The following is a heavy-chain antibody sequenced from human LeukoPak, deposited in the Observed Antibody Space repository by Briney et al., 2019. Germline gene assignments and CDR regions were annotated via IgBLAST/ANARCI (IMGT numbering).Heavy chain of an antibody. D-gene: IGHD3-22*01. V-gene: IGHV3-48*02. Sequence: PGGSLRLSCAASGFTFSSYSMNWVRQAPGKGLEWVSYISSSSSTIYYADSVKGRFTISRDNAKNSLYLQINSLRDEDTAVYYCARDLGYYDSSGEVDYWGQGTLVTVSS. CDR3: ARDLGYYDSSGEVDY. J-gene: IGHJ4*02. CDR1: GFTFSSYS. CDR2: ISSSSSTI.